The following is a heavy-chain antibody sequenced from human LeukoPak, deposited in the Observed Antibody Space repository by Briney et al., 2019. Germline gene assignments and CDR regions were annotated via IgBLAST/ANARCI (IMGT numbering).Heavy chain of an antibody. V-gene: IGHV4-39*07. Sequence: SETLSLTCTVSGGSISSSSYYWGWIRQPPGKGLEWIGSIYYSGSTYYNPSLKSRVTISVDTSKNQFSLKLTSVTAADTAVFYCARGLEYCSSISCLYYFDYWGQGTLVTVSS. CDR2: IYYSGST. CDR3: ARGLEYCSSISCLYYFDY. CDR1: GGSISSSSYY. J-gene: IGHJ4*02. D-gene: IGHD2-2*01.